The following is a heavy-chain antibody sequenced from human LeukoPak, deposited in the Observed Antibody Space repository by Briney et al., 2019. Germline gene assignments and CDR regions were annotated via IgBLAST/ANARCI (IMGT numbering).Heavy chain of an antibody. CDR3: ASGSSWSVPYFDY. J-gene: IGHJ4*02. V-gene: IGHV4-61*02. CDR2: IYPSGST. Sequence: PSQTLSLTCTVSGGSISSGTYYWSWIRQPAGKELEWIGRIYPSGSTNYNPSLKSRVTISVDTSKNQFSLKLSSVTAADTAVYYCASGSSWSVPYFDYWGQGTLVTVSS. D-gene: IGHD6-13*01. CDR1: GGSISSGTYY.